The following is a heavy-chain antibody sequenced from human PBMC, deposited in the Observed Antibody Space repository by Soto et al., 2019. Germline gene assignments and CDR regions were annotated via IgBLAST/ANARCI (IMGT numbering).Heavy chain of an antibody. CDR3: ASVSSNYIWGSYPHDAFDI. Sequence: PSETLSLTCSVSDDSINSYKYYWGWIRQPPGKGLEWIGSIYYRGNAYYNPSLQTRVTISLNTSNSQFSLKLSSVTAADTAVYYCASVSSNYIWGSYPHDAFDIWGQGTMVTVSS. J-gene: IGHJ3*02. CDR2: IYYRGNA. D-gene: IGHD3-16*02. V-gene: IGHV4-39*01. CDR1: DDSINSYKYY.